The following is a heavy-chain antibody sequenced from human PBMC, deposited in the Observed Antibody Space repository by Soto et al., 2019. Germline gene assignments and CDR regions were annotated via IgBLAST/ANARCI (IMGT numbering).Heavy chain of an antibody. CDR2: IYTSAST. CDR3: AKDREEGYNFYYGMDV. Sequence: QVQLQESGPGLVKPSETLSLTCTVSGASVNTFSWSWIRQTAGKGLEWIGRIYTSASTNYSPSLNGRLTLAVDTSKNLVSLELTSVTAADTAIYYCAKDREEGYNFYYGMDVWGQGATVTVSS. V-gene: IGHV4-4*07. J-gene: IGHJ6*02. CDR1: GASVNTFS.